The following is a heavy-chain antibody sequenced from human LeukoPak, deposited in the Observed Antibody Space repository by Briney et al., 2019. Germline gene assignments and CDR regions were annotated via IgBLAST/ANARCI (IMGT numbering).Heavy chain of an antibody. J-gene: IGHJ5*02. D-gene: IGHD3-3*01. V-gene: IGHV4-59*11. CDR3: ASLYYDFWSGTAWFNP. Sequence: PSETLSLTCTVSGGSISSHYWSWIRQPPGKGLEWIGYIYYSGSTNYNPSLESRVTISVDTSKNQFSLKLSSVTAADTAVYYCASLYYDFWSGTAWFNPWGQGTLVTVSS. CDR1: GGSISSHY. CDR2: IYYSGST.